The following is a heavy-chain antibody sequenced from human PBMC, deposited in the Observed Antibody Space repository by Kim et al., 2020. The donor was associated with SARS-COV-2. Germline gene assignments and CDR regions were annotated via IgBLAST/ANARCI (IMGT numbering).Heavy chain of an antibody. Sequence: LKSRVTISVDTSKNQFSLKLSSVTAADTAVYYCARLVVDTATQGHWYFDLWGRGTLVTVSS. J-gene: IGHJ2*01. D-gene: IGHD5-18*01. V-gene: IGHV4-59*08. CDR3: ARLVVDTATQGHWYFDL.